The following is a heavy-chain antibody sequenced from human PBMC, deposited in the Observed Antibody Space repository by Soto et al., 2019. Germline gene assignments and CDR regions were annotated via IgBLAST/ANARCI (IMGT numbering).Heavy chain of an antibody. CDR1: CGAFTDYY. CDR2: ISHSGAT. CDR3: ARGNHYYGMDV. Sequence: SETLSLTCAFYCGAFTDYYWTWIRQPPGKGLEWIGEISHSGATNYNPSLKSRVTISEDTSKNQVSLKVTSVTAADTAVFYCARGNHYYGMDVWGQGTTVTVSS. V-gene: IGHV4-34*01. J-gene: IGHJ6*02.